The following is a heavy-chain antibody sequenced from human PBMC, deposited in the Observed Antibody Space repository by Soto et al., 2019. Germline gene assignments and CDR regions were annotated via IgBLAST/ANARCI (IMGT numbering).Heavy chain of an antibody. CDR3: AGDRRLYYSDAFDI. CDR1: GFTFSIYG. D-gene: IGHD1-26*01. V-gene: IGHV3-30*03. Sequence: QVQLVESGGGVVQPGRSLRLSCAASGFTFSIYGMHWVRHAPGKGLEWVAMISFDGSEKYYTDSVKGRFHISRDSSKNTMYLQMDSLRVEDTAVCYCAGDRRLYYSDAFDIWGQGTTVTVSS. CDR2: ISFDGSEK. J-gene: IGHJ3*02.